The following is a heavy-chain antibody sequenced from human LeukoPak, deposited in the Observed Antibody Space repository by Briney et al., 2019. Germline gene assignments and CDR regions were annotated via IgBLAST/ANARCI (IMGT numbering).Heavy chain of an antibody. Sequence: GGSLRLSCAASGFTFSSYAMHWVRQAPGKGLEWVAVISYDGSNKYYADSVKGRFTISRDNSKNTLYLQMNSLGAEDTAVYYCARAFGLWLHYFDYWGQGNLVTVSS. D-gene: IGHD5-18*01. CDR3: ARAFGLWLHYFDY. J-gene: IGHJ4*02. CDR1: GFTFSSYA. V-gene: IGHV3-30-3*01. CDR2: ISYDGSNK.